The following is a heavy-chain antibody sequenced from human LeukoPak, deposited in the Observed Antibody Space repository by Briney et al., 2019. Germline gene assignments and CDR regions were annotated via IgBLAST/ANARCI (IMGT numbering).Heavy chain of an antibody. Sequence: GGSLRLSCAASGFTFSNAWMSWVRQAPGKGLEWVGRIKSKTDGGTTDYAAPVKGRFTISRDDSKNTLYLQMNSLKTEDTAVYYCTTGLGGDYVPFDYWGQGTLVTVSS. CDR3: TTGLGGDYVPFDY. CDR2: IKSKTDGGTT. D-gene: IGHD4-17*01. J-gene: IGHJ4*02. V-gene: IGHV3-15*01. CDR1: GFTFSNAW.